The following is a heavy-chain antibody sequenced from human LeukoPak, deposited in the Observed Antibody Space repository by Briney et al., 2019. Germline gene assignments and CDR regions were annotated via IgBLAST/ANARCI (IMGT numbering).Heavy chain of an antibody. CDR2: ISGSGGST. Sequence: GGSLRLSCAASGFTFSSYAMSWVRQAPGKGLEWVSAISGSGGSTYYADSVKGRFTISRDNSKNTLYLQMNSLRAEDTAVYYCAKPKGDMITFGGVDTFDYWGQGTLVTVSS. V-gene: IGHV3-23*01. D-gene: IGHD3-16*01. CDR3: AKPKGDMITFGGVDTFDY. CDR1: GFTFSSYA. J-gene: IGHJ4*02.